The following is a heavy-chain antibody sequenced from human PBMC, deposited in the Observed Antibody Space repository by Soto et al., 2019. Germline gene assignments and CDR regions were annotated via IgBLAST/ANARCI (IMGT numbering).Heavy chain of an antibody. CDR1: GFTFSDYY. CDR3: ARDLEKYGSGSFFAD. V-gene: IGHV3-11*01. D-gene: IGHD3-10*01. J-gene: IGHJ4*02. Sequence: QVQLVESGGGLVKPGGSLRLSCAASGFTFSDYYMSWIRQAAGKGLEWISSIDTSGSAIYYADSVQGRFTISRDNAKNSLYLQMNRLRAEDTAVYDCARDLEKYGSGSFFADWGQGTLVTVSS. CDR2: IDTSGSAI.